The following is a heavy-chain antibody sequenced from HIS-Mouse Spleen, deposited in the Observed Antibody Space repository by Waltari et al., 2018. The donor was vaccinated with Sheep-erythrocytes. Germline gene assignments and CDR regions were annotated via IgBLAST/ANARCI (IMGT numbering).Heavy chain of an antibody. CDR2: ISYDGSNK. CDR1: GFTFSSYG. CDR3: AKDRRGFWDY. V-gene: IGHV3-30*18. D-gene: IGHD3-10*01. J-gene: IGHJ4*02. Sequence: QVQLVESGGGVVQPGRSLRLSCAASGFTFSSYGMHWVRQAPGKGLEGVEVISYDGSNKDYAEAVKGRFTIARDNSKNTLYLQMNSLRAEDTAVYYCAKDRRGFWDYWGQGTLVTVSS.